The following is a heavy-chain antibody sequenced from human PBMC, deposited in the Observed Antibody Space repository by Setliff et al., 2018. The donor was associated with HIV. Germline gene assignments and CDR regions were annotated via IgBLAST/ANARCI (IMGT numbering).Heavy chain of an antibody. V-gene: IGHV4-38-2*02. Sequence: SETLSLTCAVSGYAINNNFFWGWVRQPPGKGLEWIGSIYHSGSTYYNPSLKSRVTMSVDTSKNQFSLNLNSVTAADTAVYYCARDDYGYNGKGFDYWGPGTLVTVSS. J-gene: IGHJ4*02. CDR3: ARDDYGYNGKGFDY. D-gene: IGHD4-17*01. CDR1: GYAINNNFF. CDR2: IYHSGST.